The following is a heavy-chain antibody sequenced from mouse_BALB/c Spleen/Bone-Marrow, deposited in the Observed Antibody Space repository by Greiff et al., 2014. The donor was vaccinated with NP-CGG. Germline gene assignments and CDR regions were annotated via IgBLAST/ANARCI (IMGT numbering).Heavy chain of an antibody. Sequence: VHLVESAAELARPGASVKMSCKPSGYTFTYYTMHWVRQRPGQGLEWIGYINPSSGYTDYNQKFKDKTTLTTDKSSSTAYLQLSSLTSEDSAVYYCVRENYDYDGDAMDYWGQGTSVTVSS. CDR3: VRENYDYDGDAMDY. D-gene: IGHD2-4*01. CDR1: GYTFTYYT. V-gene: IGHV1-4*02. CDR2: INPSSGYT. J-gene: IGHJ4*01.